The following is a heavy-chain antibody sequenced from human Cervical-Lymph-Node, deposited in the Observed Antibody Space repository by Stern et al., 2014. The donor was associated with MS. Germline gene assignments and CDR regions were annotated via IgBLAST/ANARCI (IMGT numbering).Heavy chain of an antibody. Sequence: VQLVESGTEVKKPGASLIVSCKASGYTFTSYGIRWVRQAPGQGLEWVGWLRADSGTTKYAQNLRDRITLTRDTSTGTAYMELRTLRAEDTAVYYCARDKMHAFDYWGQGTLVSVSS. D-gene: IGHD2-8*01. J-gene: IGHJ4*02. CDR3: ARDKMHAFDY. CDR2: LRADSGTT. CDR1: GYTFTSYG. V-gene: IGHV1-18*01.